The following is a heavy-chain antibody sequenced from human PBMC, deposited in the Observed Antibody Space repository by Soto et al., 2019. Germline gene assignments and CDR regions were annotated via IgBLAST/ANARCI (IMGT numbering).Heavy chain of an antibody. Sequence: EVQLVESGGGLVQPGMSLRLSCAASGFTFDDYAMHWVRQAAGKGLEWVSGISWNSDKIDYADSVRGRFTISRDNAKNSLYLQMHSLRAEDTALYYCTKEVGSAGGWFDPWGQGTLVTVSS. D-gene: IGHD3-10*01. CDR2: ISWNSDKI. J-gene: IGHJ5*02. CDR1: GFTFDDYA. V-gene: IGHV3-9*01. CDR3: TKEVGSAGGWFDP.